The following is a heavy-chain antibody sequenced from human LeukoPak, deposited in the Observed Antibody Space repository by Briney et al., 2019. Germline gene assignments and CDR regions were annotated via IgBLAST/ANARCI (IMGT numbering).Heavy chain of an antibody. D-gene: IGHD3-22*01. J-gene: IGHJ4*02. CDR3: AREYYYDSSGYYI. V-gene: IGHV4-59*01. CDR1: GGSISSYY. Sequence: PSETLSLTCTVSGGSISSYYWNWIRKPPGKGLEWIGYIYYSGSTNYNPSLKSRVTISVDTSKNQFSLKLSFVTAADTAVYYCAREYYYDSSGYYIWGQGTLVTVSS. CDR2: IYYSGST.